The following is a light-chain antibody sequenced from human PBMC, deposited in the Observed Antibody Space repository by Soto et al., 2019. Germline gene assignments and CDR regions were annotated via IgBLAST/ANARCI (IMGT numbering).Light chain of an antibody. Sequence: QSVLTQPASVSGSPGQSITISCTGTTSDVGAYNYVSWYQQLPGKAPKLMIYDVSDRPSGVSNRFSGSKSGNTASLTISGLQAEDEADYYCNSYTSSSTWVFGGGTKVTVL. CDR2: DVS. J-gene: IGLJ3*02. CDR3: NSYTSSSTWV. V-gene: IGLV2-14*01. CDR1: TSDVGAYNY.